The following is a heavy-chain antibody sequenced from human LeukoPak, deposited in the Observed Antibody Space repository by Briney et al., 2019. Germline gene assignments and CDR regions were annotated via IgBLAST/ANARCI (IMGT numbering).Heavy chain of an antibody. V-gene: IGHV1-18*01. D-gene: IGHD4-17*01. J-gene: IGHJ4*01. Sequence: ASVKVSCKASGYPFDTFGLTWVRQAPGQGLEWMGWISAYNGNTHYAQKFRGRLTLTTETSTRTAYLELRSLKSDDTAVYYCARDRVDGDLTGVSLYWGQGTLVTVSS. CDR2: ISAYNGNT. CDR3: ARDRVDGDLTGVSLY. CDR1: GYPFDTFG.